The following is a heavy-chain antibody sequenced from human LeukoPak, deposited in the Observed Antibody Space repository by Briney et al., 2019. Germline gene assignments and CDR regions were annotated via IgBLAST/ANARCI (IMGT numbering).Heavy chain of an antibody. V-gene: IGHV4-59*05. J-gene: IGHJ4*02. CDR1: GGSITSYY. D-gene: IGHD3-9*01. CDR2: IYYSGST. Sequence: PSETLSLTCTVSGGSITSYYWSWIRQPPGKGLEWIGSIYYSGSTYYNPSLKSRVTISVDTSKNQFSLKLSSVTAADTAVYYCARHPLYYDILTYFDYWGQGTLVTVSS. CDR3: ARHPLYYDILTYFDY.